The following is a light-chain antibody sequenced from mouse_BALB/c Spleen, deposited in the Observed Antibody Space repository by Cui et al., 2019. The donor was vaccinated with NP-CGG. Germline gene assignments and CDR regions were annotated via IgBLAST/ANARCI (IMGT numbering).Light chain of an antibody. CDR2: GTN. Sequence: QAVVTQESALTTSPGETVTLTCRSSPGAVTTTNFANWVQAKPDHLFTGLIGGTNNRAPGVPARFSGSLIGDKAALTITGAQTEDEAIYFCALWYSNHWVFGGGTKLTVL. CDR3: ALWYSNHWV. V-gene: IGLV1*01. CDR1: PGAVTTTNF. J-gene: IGLJ1*01.